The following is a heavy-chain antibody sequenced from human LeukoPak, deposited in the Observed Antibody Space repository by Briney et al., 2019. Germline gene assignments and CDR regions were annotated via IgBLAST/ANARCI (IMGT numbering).Heavy chain of an antibody. D-gene: IGHD3-10*01. CDR1: GFTFSSYW. CDR2: INSDGSST. V-gene: IGHV3-74*01. J-gene: IGHJ4*02. CDR3: ARVWFGELRTRSYYFDY. Sequence: PGGSLRLSCAASGFTFSSYWMHWVRQAPGKGLVWVSRINSDGSSTSYADSVKGRFTISRDNAKNTLYLQMNSLRAEDTAVYYCARVWFGELRTRSYYFDYWGQGTLVTVSS.